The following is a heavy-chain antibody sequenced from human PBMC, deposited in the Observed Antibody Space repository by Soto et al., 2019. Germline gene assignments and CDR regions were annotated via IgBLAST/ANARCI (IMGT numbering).Heavy chain of an antibody. CDR2: FYPGDSTS. J-gene: IGHJ3*02. V-gene: IGHV5-51*01. CDR1: GYSFISYW. Sequence: GESLKISCRTSGYSFISYWVAWVRQKPGKGLEWMGTFYPGDSTSTYSPSFQGQVTISVDKSISTAYLHLSSLKASDTAMYYCARIIGYCRNNDCSWTFDIWGQGTTVTVSS. D-gene: IGHD2-2*03. CDR3: ARIIGYCRNNDCSWTFDI.